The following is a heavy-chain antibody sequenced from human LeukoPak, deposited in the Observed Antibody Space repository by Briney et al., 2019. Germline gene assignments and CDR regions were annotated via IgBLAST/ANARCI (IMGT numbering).Heavy chain of an antibody. CDR3: ARDAVGSG. CDR2: IHYSGST. D-gene: IGHD6-19*01. CDR1: GGSISSGDYY. Sequence: SQTLSLTCTVSGGSISSGDYYWSWMRQPPGKGLEWIGYIHYSGSTYYNPSLKSRLTISVDKSKNQFSLKLSSVTAADTAVYYCARDAVGSGWSQGTLVTVSP. V-gene: IGHV4-30-4*08. J-gene: IGHJ4*02.